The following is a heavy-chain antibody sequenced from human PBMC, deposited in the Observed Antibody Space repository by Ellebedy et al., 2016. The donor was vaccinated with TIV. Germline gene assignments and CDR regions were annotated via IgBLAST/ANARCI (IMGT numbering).Heavy chain of an antibody. V-gene: IGHV3-21*01. Sequence: PGGSLRLSCAASGFVFSSYTMNWVRQAPGKGLEWVSFISDTSIYYADAVEGRFTISRDNAKNSLYLQMNSLRAEDTAVYYCARGGGCFGDACYYDDFWGQGTLVTVSS. CDR3: ARGGGCFGDACYYDDF. CDR2: ISDTSI. CDR1: GFVFSSYT. D-gene: IGHD2-21*02. J-gene: IGHJ4*02.